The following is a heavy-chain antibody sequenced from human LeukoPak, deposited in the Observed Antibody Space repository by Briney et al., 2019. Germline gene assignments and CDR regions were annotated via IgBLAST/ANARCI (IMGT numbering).Heavy chain of an antibody. CDR3: ARVSSAGIWDY. D-gene: IGHD6-19*01. V-gene: IGHV4-4*07. Sequence: SETLSLTCAVSGDSFSGYYWRWLRQPAGKGREWVGRIYTSGSTNYNPSLKSRVTMSVDTSKTQFSLKLSSVTAADTAVYYCARVSSAGIWDYWGQGTLVTVSS. CDR1: GDSFSGYY. CDR2: IYTSGST. J-gene: IGHJ4*02.